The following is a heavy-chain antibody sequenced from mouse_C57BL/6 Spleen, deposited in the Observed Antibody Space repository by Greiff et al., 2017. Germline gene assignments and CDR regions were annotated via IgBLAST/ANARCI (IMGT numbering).Heavy chain of an antibody. V-gene: IGHV14-4*01. D-gene: IGHD2-4*01. Sequence: VQLQQSGAELVRPGASVKLSCTASGFNIKDDYMHWVKQRPEQGLEWLGWIDPENGDTEYASKFQGKATITADTSSNTAYLQLSSMTSEDTAVYDCTPYDYAFAYWGQGTLVTVSA. J-gene: IGHJ3*01. CDR2: IDPENGDT. CDR3: TPYDYAFAY. CDR1: GFNIKDDY.